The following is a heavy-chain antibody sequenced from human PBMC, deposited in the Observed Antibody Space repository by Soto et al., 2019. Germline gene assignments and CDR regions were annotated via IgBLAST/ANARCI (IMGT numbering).Heavy chain of an antibody. CDR3: SPAPAVAGLAY. V-gene: IGHV3-9*01. CDR2: ISWNSGSI. Sequence: DVQLVESGGGLVQPGRSLRLSCAASGFTFDDYAMHWVRQAPGKGLEWVSGISWNSGSIGYADSVKGRFTISRDNAKNSLYLQMNSLRAEDTALYYCSPAPAVAGLAYWGQGTLVTVSS. CDR1: GFTFDDYA. J-gene: IGHJ4*02. D-gene: IGHD6-19*01.